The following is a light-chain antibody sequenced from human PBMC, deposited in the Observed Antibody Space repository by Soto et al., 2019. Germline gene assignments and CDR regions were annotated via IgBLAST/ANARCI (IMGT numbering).Light chain of an antibody. V-gene: IGKV1-5*01. CDR3: HQYADYPWT. CDR2: GVS. CDR1: QTIGPW. Sequence: DIQMTQSPSTLSASVGDRVTVTCRASQTIGPWLAWLQQKPGKPPTLLIYGVSTLYSGVPSRFSGSGSGAEFTLTISSLQPDDFATYYCHQYADYPWTFGQGTKVEIK. J-gene: IGKJ1*01.